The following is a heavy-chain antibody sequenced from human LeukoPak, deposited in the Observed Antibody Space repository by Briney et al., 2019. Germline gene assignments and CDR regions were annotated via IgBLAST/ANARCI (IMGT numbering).Heavy chain of an antibody. CDR3: ARDIGYYDSSGYYDY. V-gene: IGHV4-59*01. CDR1: GGSISSYY. J-gene: IGHJ4*02. CDR2: IYYSGST. D-gene: IGHD3-22*01. Sequence: SETLPLTCTVSGGSISSYYWSWIRQPPGKGLEWIGYIYYSGSTSYNPSLKSRVTISVDTSKNQFSLKLSSVTAADTAVYYCARDIGYYDSSGYYDYWGQGTLVTVSS.